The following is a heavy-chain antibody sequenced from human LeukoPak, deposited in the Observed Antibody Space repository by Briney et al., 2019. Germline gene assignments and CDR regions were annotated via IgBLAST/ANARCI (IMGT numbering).Heavy chain of an antibody. Sequence: GGCLTPSRLVSAFIPSTISMEWVRPPHRKWMEWDGSISSSSSYIYYADSVKGRFTIPRDNAKNSLYLQMNSLRAEDTAVYYCARENIWFGDPYGMDVWGQGTTVTVSS. CDR1: AFIPSTIS. CDR2: ISSSSSYI. D-gene: IGHD3-10*01. V-gene: IGHV3-21*01. CDR3: ARENIWFGDPYGMDV. J-gene: IGHJ6*02.